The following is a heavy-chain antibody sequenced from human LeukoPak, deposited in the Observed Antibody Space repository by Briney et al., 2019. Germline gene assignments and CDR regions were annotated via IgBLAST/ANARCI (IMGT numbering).Heavy chain of an antibody. J-gene: IGHJ4*02. D-gene: IGHD3-22*01. V-gene: IGHV4-4*02. CDR2: IYHSGST. Sequence: SETLSLTCAVSGGSISSSNWWSWVRQPPGKGLEWIGEIYHSGSTNYNPSVKSRVTISIDKSKNQFFLNLSSVTAADTAVYYCAGLVGRYSSGLYYYYFDYWGQGTLVTVSS. CDR3: AGLVGRYSSGLYYYYFDY. CDR1: GGSISSSNW.